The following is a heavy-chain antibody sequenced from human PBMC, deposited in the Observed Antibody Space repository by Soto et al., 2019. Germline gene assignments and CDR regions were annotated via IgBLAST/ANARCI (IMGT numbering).Heavy chain of an antibody. CDR1: GFTFSSYA. CDR2: ISGSGGTA. Sequence: EVQLLESGGGSVQPGGSLRLSCAASGFTFSSYAMHWVRRPPAKGLEWVSSISGSGGTAYYADSVKGRFSISRDSLVNTLYLQMNSLRAEDTAVYYCAKGRGQNWNFDYWGQGTLDTVSP. CDR3: AKGRGQNWNFDY. J-gene: IGHJ4*02. D-gene: IGHD1-1*01. V-gene: IGHV3-23*01.